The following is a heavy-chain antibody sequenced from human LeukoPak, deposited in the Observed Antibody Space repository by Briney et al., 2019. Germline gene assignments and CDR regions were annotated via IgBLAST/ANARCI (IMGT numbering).Heavy chain of an antibody. D-gene: IGHD3-22*01. J-gene: IGHJ4*02. V-gene: IGHV3-23*01. CDR3: ANPSPTYYYDSSGYYPAAFDY. CDR1: GFTFSSYA. Sequence: PGGSLRLSCAASGFTFSSYAMSWVRQAPGKGLEWVSALSGSGGSTYYADSVKGRFTISRDNSKNTLYLQMNSLRAEDTAVYYCANPSPTYYYDSSGYYPAAFDYWGQGTLVTVSS. CDR2: LSGSGGST.